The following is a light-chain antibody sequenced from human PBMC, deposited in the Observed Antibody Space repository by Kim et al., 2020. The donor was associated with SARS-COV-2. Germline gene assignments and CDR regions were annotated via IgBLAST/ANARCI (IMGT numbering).Light chain of an antibody. CDR3: QQYNNWPPST. V-gene: IGKV3-15*01. Sequence: SPGRRPTLACKAGQSVSSNLAWYQQKPGQAPRLLIFSASTRATDTPARFSGSGSGTEFTLTISSLQSEDFAVYYCQQYNNWPPSTFGQGTKLEI. CDR1: QSVSSN. CDR2: SAS. J-gene: IGKJ2*01.